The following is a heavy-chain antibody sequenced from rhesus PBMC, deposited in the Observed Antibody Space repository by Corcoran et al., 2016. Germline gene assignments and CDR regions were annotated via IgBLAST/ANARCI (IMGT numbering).Heavy chain of an antibody. D-gene: IGHD2-15*01. J-gene: IGHJ6*01. CDR1: GGSIRSGYD. CDR3: AREYPQFYGWDS. CDR2: IYGSRGNN. V-gene: IGHV4-76*01. Sequence: QVQLQESGPGVVKPSETLSLPCSVSGGSIRSGYDWLWLRPIPGKGLEWIRYIYGSRGNNNYKPSLKKQVTISKDGSKNQFSRKRGSGTAADTAVDYGAREYPQFYGWDSWGQGVVVTVSS.